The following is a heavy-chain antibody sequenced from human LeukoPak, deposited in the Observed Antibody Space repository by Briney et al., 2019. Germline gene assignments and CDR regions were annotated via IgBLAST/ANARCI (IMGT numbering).Heavy chain of an antibody. Sequence: ASVKVSCKASGCTFSSYAISWVRQAPGQGLEWMGGIIPIFGTANYAQKFQGRVTITADKSTSTAYMELSSLRSEDTAVYYCARDTFGGVIVSGAFDIWGQGTMVTVSS. V-gene: IGHV1-69*06. J-gene: IGHJ3*02. D-gene: IGHD3-16*02. CDR1: GCTFSSYA. CDR3: ARDTFGGVIVSGAFDI. CDR2: IIPIFGTA.